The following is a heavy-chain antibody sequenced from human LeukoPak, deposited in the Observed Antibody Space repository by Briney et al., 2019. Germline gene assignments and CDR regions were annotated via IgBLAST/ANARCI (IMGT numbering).Heavy chain of an antibody. CDR3: AREPFAARRGYFDY. V-gene: IGHV4-59*11. CDR2: IYYSGST. J-gene: IGHJ4*02. CDR1: GGSISSHY. Sequence: SETLSLTCTVSGGSISSHYWSWIRQPPGKGLEWIGYIYYSGSTNYNPSLKSRVTISVDTSKNQFSLKLSSVTAADTAVYYCAREPFAARRGYFDYWGQGTLVTVSS. D-gene: IGHD6-6*01.